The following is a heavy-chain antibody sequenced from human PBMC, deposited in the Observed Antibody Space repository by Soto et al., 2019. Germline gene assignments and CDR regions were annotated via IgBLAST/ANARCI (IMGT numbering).Heavy chain of an antibody. D-gene: IGHD3-22*01. Sequence: GESLKISCKGSGYSFTSYWIGWVRQMPGKGLEWMGIIYPGDSDTRYSPSFQGQVTISADKSISTAYLQWSSLKASDTAMYYCAGTYDSTQGRPPRNWYFDLWGRGTLVTASS. V-gene: IGHV5-51*01. CDR1: GYSFTSYW. CDR3: AGTYDSTQGRPPRNWYFDL. CDR2: IYPGDSDT. J-gene: IGHJ2*01.